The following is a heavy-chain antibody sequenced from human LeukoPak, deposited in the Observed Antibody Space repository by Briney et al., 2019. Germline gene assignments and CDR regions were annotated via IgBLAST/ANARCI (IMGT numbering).Heavy chain of an antibody. CDR3: AGRGQSSSGVSDY. Sequence: SETLSLTYAVYGGSFSGYYWSWIRQPPGKGLEWIGEINHSGSTNYNPSVKSRVTISVDTSKNQFSLKLRSVTAADPAVYYCAGRGQSSSGVSDYWGQGTLVTVSS. J-gene: IGHJ4*02. D-gene: IGHD6-6*01. CDR1: GGSFSGYY. CDR2: INHSGST. V-gene: IGHV4-34*01.